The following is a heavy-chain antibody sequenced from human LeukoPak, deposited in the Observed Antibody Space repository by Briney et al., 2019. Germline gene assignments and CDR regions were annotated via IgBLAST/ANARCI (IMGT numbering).Heavy chain of an antibody. CDR2: IYPGDSDT. Sequence: GESLKISCKGSGYSFASYWIGWVRHMPGQGLEWMGIIYPGDSDTRYSTSFQRQVTISADKSISSAYLRWSSLKGSYTAMYYCARVGATVTIDYYYYGLDVWGQGTTVTVTS. J-gene: IGHJ6*02. CDR1: GYSFASYW. D-gene: IGHD4-11*01. V-gene: IGHV5-51*01. CDR3: ARVGATVTIDYYYYGLDV.